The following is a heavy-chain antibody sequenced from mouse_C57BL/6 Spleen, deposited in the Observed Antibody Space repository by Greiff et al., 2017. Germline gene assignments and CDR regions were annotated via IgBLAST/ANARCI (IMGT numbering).Heavy chain of an antibody. J-gene: IGHJ2*01. CDR1: GYAFSSSW. CDR2: LYPGDGDT. Sequence: VQLQQSGPELVKPGASVKISCKASGYAFSSSWMNWVKQRPGKGLEWIGRLYPGDGDTNYNGKFKGKATLTADKSSSTAYMQLSSLTSEDSAVYFCAREGNFDYWGQGTTLTVSS. V-gene: IGHV1-82*01. CDR3: AREGNFDY.